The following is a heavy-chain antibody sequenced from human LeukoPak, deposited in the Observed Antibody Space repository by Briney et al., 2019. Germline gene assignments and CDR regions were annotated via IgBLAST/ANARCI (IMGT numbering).Heavy chain of an antibody. D-gene: IGHD1-14*01. CDR3: AAEARQVSGNVSGRGY. V-gene: IGHV3-23*01. Sequence: GGSLRLSCAASGFTFSSYDMSWVRQAPGKGLEWCSAISGSGDSTYYADPVKGRFTISRDNSKNMLYLQMSSLRAEDTAVYYCAAEARQVSGNVSGRGYWGQGTMVTVSS. CDR1: GFTFSSYD. CDR2: ISGSGDST. J-gene: IGHJ4*02.